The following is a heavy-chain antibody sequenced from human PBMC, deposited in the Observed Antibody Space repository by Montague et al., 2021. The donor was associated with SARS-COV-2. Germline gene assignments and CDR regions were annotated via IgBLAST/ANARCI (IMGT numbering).Heavy chain of an antibody. J-gene: IGHJ5*02. CDR2: INHGGGP. CDR1: RGSFSDYY. D-gene: IGHD3-9*01. Sequence: SETLSLTCAVSRGSFSDYYWTWIRQPPGKGLEWIGEINHGGGPNYTPSLKSRVTMSLDTSKNQFSLKLKSVTVADTAVYYCARGGPVQGSFRDFDSIASGRFDTWGQGALVIVSS. CDR3: ARGGPVQGSFRDFDSIASGRFDT. V-gene: IGHV4-34*01.